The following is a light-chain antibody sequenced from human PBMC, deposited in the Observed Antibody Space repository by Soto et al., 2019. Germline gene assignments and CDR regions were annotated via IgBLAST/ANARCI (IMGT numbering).Light chain of an antibody. Sequence: DIQITQSPSTLSASVGDRVTITCRASQSISSWLAWYQQKPGKAPKLLIYDASSLESGVPSRFSGSGSGTEFTLTISSLQPDDFATYYCQQYNSYSEWTFGQGTKV. V-gene: IGKV1-5*01. CDR3: QQYNSYSEWT. J-gene: IGKJ1*01. CDR2: DAS. CDR1: QSISSW.